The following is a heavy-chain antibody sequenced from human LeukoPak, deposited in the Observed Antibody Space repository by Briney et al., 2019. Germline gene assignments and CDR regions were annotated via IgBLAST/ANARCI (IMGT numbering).Heavy chain of an antibody. V-gene: IGHV4-4*07. CDR3: ARSFLWAKWFDP. Sequence: SETLSLTCTVSGGSISSYYWSWIRQPAGKGLEWIGRIYTSGSTNYNPSLKSRVTMSVDTSKNQFSLRLSSVTAADTAVYYCARSFLWAKWFDPWGQGTLVTVSS. D-gene: IGHD2/OR15-2a*01. CDR1: GGSISSYY. CDR2: IYTSGST. J-gene: IGHJ5*02.